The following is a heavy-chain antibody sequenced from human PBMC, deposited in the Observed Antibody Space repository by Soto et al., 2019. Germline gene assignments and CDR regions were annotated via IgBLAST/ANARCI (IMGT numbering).Heavy chain of an antibody. J-gene: IGHJ4*02. Sequence: ASVKASCKSSGYPFNTSYLHWVRQAPGQGLEWMGMIHPSGGGSTYAQKFLGRVTMTMDSSTSTVFMELTSLRSADTAVYYCARGGHIAVVTDSFDSWGQGTLVTVSS. CDR3: ARGGHIAVVTDSFDS. CDR2: IHPSGGGS. CDR1: GYPFNTSY. V-gene: IGHV1-46*02. D-gene: IGHD2-21*02.